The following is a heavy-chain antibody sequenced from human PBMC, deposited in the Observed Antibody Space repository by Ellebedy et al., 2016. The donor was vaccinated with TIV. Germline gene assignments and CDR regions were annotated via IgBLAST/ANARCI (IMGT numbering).Heavy chain of an antibody. D-gene: IGHD1-26*01. J-gene: IGHJ4*02. Sequence: GESLKISCAASISNFNEYSMSWVRQAPGKGLEWVSYISSSSTTLYYTDSVKGRFTISRDNAKSSLYLQMNSLRDGDTAVYYCARHSAAWDFDYWGQGTLVTVSS. CDR2: ISSSSTTL. V-gene: IGHV3-48*02. CDR1: ISNFNEYS. CDR3: ARHSAAWDFDY.